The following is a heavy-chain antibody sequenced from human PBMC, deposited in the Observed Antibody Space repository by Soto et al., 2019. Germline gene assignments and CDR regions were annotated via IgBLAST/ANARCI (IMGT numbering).Heavy chain of an antibody. CDR1: GFTFAGSA. D-gene: IGHD6-19*01. CDR2: IGSKGETYAT. Sequence: GGSLRLSCAASGFTFAGSALQWVSHVVGKGLEWLGRIGSKGETYATAYAASVKGRFTISRDDSKNTAYLQMNSLESEDTAVYYCATEKTYSSGWDGMDVWGQGT. J-gene: IGHJ6*02. V-gene: IGHV3-73*01. CDR3: ATEKTYSSGWDGMDV.